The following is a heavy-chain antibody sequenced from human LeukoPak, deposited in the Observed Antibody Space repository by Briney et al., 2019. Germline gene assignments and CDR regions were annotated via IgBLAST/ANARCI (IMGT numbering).Heavy chain of an antibody. Sequence: GGSLRLSCAASRFTFRNYAMHWVRQAPGKGLEWVSSISSSSSYIYYADSVKGRFTISRDNAKNSLYLQMNSLRAEDTAVYYCARGRGSRSLLQYYYYMDVWGKGTTVTVSS. CDR1: RFTFRNYA. J-gene: IGHJ6*03. D-gene: IGHD3-16*01. CDR2: ISSSSSYI. V-gene: IGHV3-21*01. CDR3: ARGRGSRSLLQYYYYMDV.